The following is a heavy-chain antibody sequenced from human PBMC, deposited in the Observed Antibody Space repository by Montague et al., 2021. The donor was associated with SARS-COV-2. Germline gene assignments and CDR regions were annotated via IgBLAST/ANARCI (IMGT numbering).Heavy chain of an antibody. V-gene: IGHV4-59*08. CDR3: ARHPHYDGLNRPPDF. CDR1: GVSVTDYY. CDR2: VLYNKGT. Sequence: SETLSLTCTVSGVSVTDYYWSWIRQPPGKGLEWVGDVLYNKGTNFNPSLKSRVAISVDTSKNQFSLRLTSVTAADTALYYCARHPHYDGLNRPPDFWGQGTLVTVSS. D-gene: IGHD3-16*01. J-gene: IGHJ4*02.